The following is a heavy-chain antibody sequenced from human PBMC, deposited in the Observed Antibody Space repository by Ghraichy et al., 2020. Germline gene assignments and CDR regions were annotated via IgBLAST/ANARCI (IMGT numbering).Heavy chain of an antibody. CDR3: ARASAVVRFYYYAALDV. V-gene: IGHV3-48*01. CDR2: ITSSGKFI. CDR1: EFTLSSYS. D-gene: IGHD3-22*01. Sequence: GGSLRLSCAASEFTLSSYSINWVRPAPGKGLEWISYITSSGKFISYADSVKGRFTVSRDNARNALYLQMNSLRGEDTAVYYCARASAVVRFYYYAALDVWGQGTTVTVS. J-gene: IGHJ6*02.